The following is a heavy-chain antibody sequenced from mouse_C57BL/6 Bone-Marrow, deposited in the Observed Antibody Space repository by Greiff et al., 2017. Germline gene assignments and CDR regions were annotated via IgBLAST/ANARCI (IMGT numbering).Heavy chain of an antibody. CDR2: IYPRSGNT. CDR1: GYTFTSYG. J-gene: IGHJ2*01. V-gene: IGHV1-81*01. D-gene: IGHD2-3*01. CDR3: ARGRWFQDY. Sequence: LVESGAELARPGASVKLSCKASGYTFTSYGISWVKQRTGQGLEWIGEIYPRSGNTYYNEKFKGKATLTADKSSSTAYMELRSLTSEDSAVYFCARGRWFQDYWGQGTTLTVSS.